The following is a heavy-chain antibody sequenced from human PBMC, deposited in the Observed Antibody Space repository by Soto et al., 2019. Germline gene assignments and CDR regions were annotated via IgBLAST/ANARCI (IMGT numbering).Heavy chain of an antibody. CDR2: INAGNGNT. CDR3: ARSIVVVTALAY. V-gene: IGHV1-3*01. CDR1: GDTFTSYA. D-gene: IGHD2-21*02. Sequence: GASVKVSCKASGDTFTSYAIHWVRQAPGQRLEWMGWINAGNGNTKYSQKFQGRVTITRDTSASTAYMELSSLRSEDTAVYYCARSIVVVTALAYWGQGTLVTVSS. J-gene: IGHJ4*02.